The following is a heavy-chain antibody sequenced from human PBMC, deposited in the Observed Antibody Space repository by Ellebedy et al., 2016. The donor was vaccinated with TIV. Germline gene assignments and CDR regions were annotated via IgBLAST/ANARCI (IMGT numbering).Heavy chain of an antibody. CDR3: ARERGGTCYFDS. J-gene: IGHJ4*02. D-gene: IGHD3-16*01. V-gene: IGHV1-46*01. Sequence: AASVKVSCKTSGYTFASYFIHWVRQAPGQGLEWMGRINPNGGRLHHAQRVQGRLTMTRDTSTSTVYMVLSSLTSEDTAVYFCARERGGTCYFDSWGQGTPVTVSS. CDR1: GYTFASYF. CDR2: INPNGGRL.